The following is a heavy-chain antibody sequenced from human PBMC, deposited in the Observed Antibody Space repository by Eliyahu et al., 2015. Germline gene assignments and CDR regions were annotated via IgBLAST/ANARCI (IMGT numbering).Heavy chain of an antibody. CDR1: XGXFXXYX. D-gene: IGHD5-12*01. CDR3: ARGTPDVDIVATIDDY. CDR2: IIPILGIA. V-gene: IGHV1-69*02. J-gene: IGHJ4*02. Sequence: QVQLVQSGAEVKKPGSSVKVSCKASXGXFXXYXXSXVRQAPGQGLEXMGRIIPILGIANYAQKFQGRVTITADKSTSTAYMELSSLRSEDTAVYYCARGTPDVDIVATIDDYWGQGTLVTVSS.